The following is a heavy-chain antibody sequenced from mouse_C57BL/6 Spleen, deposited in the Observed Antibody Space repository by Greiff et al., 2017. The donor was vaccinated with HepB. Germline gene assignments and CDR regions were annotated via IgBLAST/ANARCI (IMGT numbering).Heavy chain of an antibody. CDR1: GYAFSSSW. CDR2: IYPGDGDT. CDR3: ARDGLLRGAMDY. V-gene: IGHV1-82*01. D-gene: IGHD1-1*01. J-gene: IGHJ4*01. Sequence: VQLQQCGPELVKPGASVKISCKASGYAFSSSWMNWVKQRPGKGLEWIGRIYPGDGDTNYNGKFKGKATLTADKSSSTAYMQLSSLTSEDSAVYFCARDGLLRGAMDYWSQGTSVTVSS.